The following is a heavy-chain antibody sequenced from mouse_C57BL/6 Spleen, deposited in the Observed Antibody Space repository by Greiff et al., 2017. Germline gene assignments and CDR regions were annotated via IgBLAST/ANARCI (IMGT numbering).Heavy chain of an antibody. CDR2: INPNNGGT. J-gene: IGHJ3*01. CDR1: GYTFTDYY. Sequence: EVQLQQSGPELVKPGASVKISCKASGYTFTDYYMNWVKQSHGKSLEWIGDINPNNGGTSYNQKFKGKATLTVDKSSSTAYMELRSLTSEDSAVYYCARAWSAYWGQGTLVTVSA. D-gene: IGHD1-1*02. CDR3: ARAWSAY. V-gene: IGHV1-26*01.